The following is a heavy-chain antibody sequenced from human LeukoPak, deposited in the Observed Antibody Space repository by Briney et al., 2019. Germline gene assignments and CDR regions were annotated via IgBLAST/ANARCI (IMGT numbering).Heavy chain of an antibody. CDR1: GYSFTTYW. CDR3: ARQHGSGSYYSRAIDY. Sequence: GESLKISCEASGYSFTTYWIGWVRQMPGKGLEWMGIIYPGDSDTRYSPSFQGQVTFSADKSIGTAYLQWSSLKASDTAMYYCARQHGSGSYYSRAIDYWGQGTLVTVSS. D-gene: IGHD3-10*01. J-gene: IGHJ4*02. CDR2: IYPGDSDT. V-gene: IGHV5-51*01.